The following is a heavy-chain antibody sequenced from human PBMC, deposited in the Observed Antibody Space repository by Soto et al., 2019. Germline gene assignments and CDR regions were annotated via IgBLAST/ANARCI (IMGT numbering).Heavy chain of an antibody. CDR3: ARDLMLVTMVRGVRSA. J-gene: IGHJ5*02. CDR2: IIPILGIA. Sequence: QVQLVQSGAEVKKPGSSVKVSCKASGGTFSSYTISWVRQAPGQGLEWMGRIIPILGIANYAQKFQGRVTITADKSTSTAYMELSSLRSEDTAVYYCARDLMLVTMVRGVRSAWGQGTLVTVSS. D-gene: IGHD3-10*01. V-gene: IGHV1-69*08. CDR1: GGTFSSYT.